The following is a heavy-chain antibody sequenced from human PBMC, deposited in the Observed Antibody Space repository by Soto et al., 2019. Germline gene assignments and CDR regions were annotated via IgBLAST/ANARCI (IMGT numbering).Heavy chain of an antibody. CDR1: GYTFRNYA. D-gene: IGHD3-9*01. Sequence: ASVKVSCKANGYTFRNYAMHWVRQAPGQGLEWTGWINGGNGNTKYSQKFQGRVTITRDTSASTAYMELSSLRSEDTAVYYCARDGPIYDILSARYFYGMDVWGQGTTVTVSS. CDR2: INGGNGNT. CDR3: ARDGPIYDILSARYFYGMDV. J-gene: IGHJ6*02. V-gene: IGHV1-3*01.